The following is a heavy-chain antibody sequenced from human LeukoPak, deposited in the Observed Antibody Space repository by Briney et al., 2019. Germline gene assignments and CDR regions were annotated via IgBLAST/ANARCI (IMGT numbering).Heavy chain of an antibody. Sequence: ASVKVSCKASGYTFTDYYMHWVRQAPGQGLEYMGWINPNSGVTNYAQKFQGRVTMTRDTSITTAYMELSRLRPDDTAVYYCARAVAAPDYWGQGTLVTVSS. CDR2: INPNSGVT. CDR1: GYTFTDYY. D-gene: IGHD6-13*01. J-gene: IGHJ4*02. CDR3: ARAVAAPDY. V-gene: IGHV1-2*02.